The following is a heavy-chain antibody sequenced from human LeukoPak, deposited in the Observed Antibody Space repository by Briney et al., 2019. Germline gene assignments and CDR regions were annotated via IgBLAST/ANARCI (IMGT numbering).Heavy chain of an antibody. CDR3: EIGIAVAAVVY. J-gene: IGHJ4*02. CDR1: GFTFSSYA. CDR2: ISSNGGST. Sequence: QAGGSLRLSCSASGFTFSSYAMHWVRQAPGKGLEYVSAISSNGGSTYYADSVKGRFTISRDNSKNTLYLQKSSLRAEDTAVYYCEIGIAVAAVVYWGQGALVTVSS. V-gene: IGHV3-64D*06. D-gene: IGHD6-19*01.